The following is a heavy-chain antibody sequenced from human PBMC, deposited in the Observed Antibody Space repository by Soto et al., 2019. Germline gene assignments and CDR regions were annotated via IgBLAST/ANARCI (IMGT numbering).Heavy chain of an antibody. D-gene: IGHD2-2*02. CDR2: ISAYNGNT. V-gene: IGHV1-18*01. CDR1: GYTFTSYG. CDR3: ARDPHYCSSTSCYTV. Sequence: ASVKVSCKASGYTFTSYGISWVRQAPGQGLEWMGWISAYNGNTNYAQKLQGRVTMTTDTSTSTAYMELSSLRPEDTAVYYCARDPHYCSSTSCYTVWGQGTLVTVSS. J-gene: IGHJ4*02.